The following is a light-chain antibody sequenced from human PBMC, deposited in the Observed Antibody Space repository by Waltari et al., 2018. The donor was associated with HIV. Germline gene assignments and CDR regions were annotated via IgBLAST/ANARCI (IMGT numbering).Light chain of an antibody. J-gene: IGKJ5*01. CDR3: MQAKQLPLT. Sequence: DIVLTQTPPSSPVPIVQPASISCRSSHTLVHSDGNIYLSWLQQRPCQPPRLLIYKASKRFSGVPDRFSGSGTGRDFTLKINKVEVEDIATYYCMQAKQLPLTFGQGTRLEIK. CDR2: KAS. CDR1: HTLVHSDGNIY. V-gene: IGKV2-24*01.